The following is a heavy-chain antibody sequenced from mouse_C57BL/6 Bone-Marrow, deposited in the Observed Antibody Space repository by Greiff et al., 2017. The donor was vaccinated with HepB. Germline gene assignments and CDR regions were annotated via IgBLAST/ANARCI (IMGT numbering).Heavy chain of an antibody. CDR1: GFTFSDYY. CDR2: ISNGGGST. J-gene: IGHJ1*03. CDR3: ARHGGTTGYFDV. D-gene: IGHD1-1*01. V-gene: IGHV5-12*01. Sequence: EVKVVESGGGLVQPGGSLKLSCAASGFTFSDYYMYWVRQTPEKRLEWVAYISNGGGSTYYPDTVKGRFTISRDNAKNTLYLQMSRLKSEDTAMYYCARHGGTTGYFDVWGTVTTVTVSS.